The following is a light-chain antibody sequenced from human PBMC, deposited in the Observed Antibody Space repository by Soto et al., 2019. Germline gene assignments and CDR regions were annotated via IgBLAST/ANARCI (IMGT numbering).Light chain of an antibody. CDR2: NVN. V-gene: IGLV2-14*01. J-gene: IGLJ1*01. CDR1: SSDIGNYNF. CDR3: SSYTTASTYV. Sequence: QSALTQPASVSGSPGQSITISCTGTSSDIGNYNFVSWYQQHPGKAPKIMIHNVNNRPSGISDRFSGSKSGNTASLTISGLQAEDEADYYCSSYTTASTYVFGTGTKLTVL.